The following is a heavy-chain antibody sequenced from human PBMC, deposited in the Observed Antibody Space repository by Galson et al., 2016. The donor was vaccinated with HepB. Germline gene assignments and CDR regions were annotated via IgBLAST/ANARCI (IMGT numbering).Heavy chain of an antibody. CDR3: ARGSNYFDYYYYGMDV. Sequence: SLRLSCAASGFTFSSYSMNWVRQAPGKGLEWVSFLSTSSSTIYYSDSVKGRFTVSRDNSKNTLYLQMNSLRAEDTAVYYCARGSNYFDYYYYGMDVWGQGTTVTVSS. J-gene: IGHJ6*02. CDR2: LSTSSSTI. D-gene: IGHD4-11*01. CDR1: GFTFSSYS. V-gene: IGHV3-48*01.